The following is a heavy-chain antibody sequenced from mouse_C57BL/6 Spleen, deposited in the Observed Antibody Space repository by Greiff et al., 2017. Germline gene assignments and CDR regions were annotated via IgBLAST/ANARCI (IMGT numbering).Heavy chain of an antibody. V-gene: IGHV5-17*01. CDR1: GFTFSDYG. CDR3: AKDNGSSYYFDY. Sequence: EVHLVESGGGLVKPGGSLKLSCAASGFTFSDYGMHWVRQAPEKGLEWVAYISSGSSTIYYADTVKGRFTISRNNAKNNLFLQMTSLRSEDTTMSYCAKDNGSSYYFDYWGQGTTLTVSS. J-gene: IGHJ2*01. D-gene: IGHD1-1*01. CDR2: ISSGSSTI.